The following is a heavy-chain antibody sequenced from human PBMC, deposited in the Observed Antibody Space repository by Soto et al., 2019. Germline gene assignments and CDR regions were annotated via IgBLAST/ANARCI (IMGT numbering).Heavy chain of an antibody. D-gene: IGHD3-16*01. V-gene: IGHV3-73*01. CDR1: GFTFSGLA. CDR3: AVAVWGLYYFDY. J-gene: IGHJ4*02. CDR2: IRSKTDCYAT. Sequence: GGSLRLSSAASGFTFSGLAMHWVRQASGKGLEWVGRIRSKTDCYATAYTVSVKGRFIVSSDDSKNTAYLQMNSLKTEDTAVYYCAVAVWGLYYFDYWGQGALVTVSS.